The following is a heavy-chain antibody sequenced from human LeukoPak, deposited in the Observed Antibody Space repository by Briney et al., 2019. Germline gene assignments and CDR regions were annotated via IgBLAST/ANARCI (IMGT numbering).Heavy chain of an antibody. CDR1: GFTFDDFA. CDR3: AEGLGITATNPFDI. CDR2: ISWNSGTI. Sequence: PGGSLRLSCAASGFTFDDFAMHWVRQAPGKGLEWVSGISWNSGTIGYADSVKGRFTISRDNAKNSLYLQMNSLRAEDTALYYCAEGLGITATNPFDIWGQGTMVTVSS. D-gene: IGHD1-7*01. J-gene: IGHJ3*02. V-gene: IGHV3-9*01.